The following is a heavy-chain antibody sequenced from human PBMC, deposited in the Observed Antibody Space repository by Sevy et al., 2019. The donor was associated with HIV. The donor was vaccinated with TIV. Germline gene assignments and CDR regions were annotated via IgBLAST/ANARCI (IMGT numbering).Heavy chain of an antibody. D-gene: IGHD1-26*01. Sequence: ASVKVSCKASGGTFSSYAISWVRQAPGQGLEWMGGIIPIFGTANYAQKFQGRVTITADESTSTAYMELSSLRSEDTAVYYCARGVPYSGSYYVGYYYGMDVWGQGTTVTVSS. CDR3: ARGVPYSGSYYVGYYYGMDV. CDR2: IIPIFGTA. V-gene: IGHV1-69*13. CDR1: GGTFSSYA. J-gene: IGHJ6*02.